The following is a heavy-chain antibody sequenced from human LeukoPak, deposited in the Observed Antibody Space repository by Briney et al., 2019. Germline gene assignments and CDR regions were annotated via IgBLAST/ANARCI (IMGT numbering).Heavy chain of an antibody. CDR3: ASGNGMDV. CDR2: IKQDGSEK. J-gene: IGHJ6*02. CDR1: GFTFSTYW. Sequence: GGSLRLSCVDSGFTFSTYWMSWVCQAPGRGLEWVANIKQDGSEKYYVDSVKGRFTISRDNAQNSLYLQMNSLGADDTAVYYCASGNGMDVWGQGTTVTVSS. V-gene: IGHV3-7*05.